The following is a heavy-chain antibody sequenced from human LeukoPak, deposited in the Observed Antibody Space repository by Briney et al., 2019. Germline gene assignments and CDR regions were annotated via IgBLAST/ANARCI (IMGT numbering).Heavy chain of an antibody. CDR1: GFTFSSYS. D-gene: IGHD3-16*01. CDR2: ISRSSSYI. J-gene: IGHJ3*02. Sequence: PGGSLRLSCAASGFTFSSYSMNWVRQAPGKGLEWVSSISRSSSYIFYADSVKGRFTISRDNAKNSLYLQMNSLRAEDTAVYYCARRYVGDSNDAFDIWGQGTMVTVSS. V-gene: IGHV3-21*01. CDR3: ARRYVGDSNDAFDI.